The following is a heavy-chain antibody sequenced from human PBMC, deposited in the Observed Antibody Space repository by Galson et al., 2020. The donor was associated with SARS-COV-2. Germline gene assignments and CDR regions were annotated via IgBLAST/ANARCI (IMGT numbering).Heavy chain of an antibody. J-gene: IGHJ2*01. CDR3: ARASYKYWYFDL. Sequence: SETLSLTCTVSGGSISSYYWSWIRQPPGKGLEWIGYIYYSGSTNYNPSLKSRVTISVDTSKNQFSLKLSSVTAADTAVYYCARASYKYWYFDLWGRGTLVTVSS. V-gene: IGHV4-59*01. CDR1: GGSISSYY. CDR2: IYYSGST. D-gene: IGHD1-1*01.